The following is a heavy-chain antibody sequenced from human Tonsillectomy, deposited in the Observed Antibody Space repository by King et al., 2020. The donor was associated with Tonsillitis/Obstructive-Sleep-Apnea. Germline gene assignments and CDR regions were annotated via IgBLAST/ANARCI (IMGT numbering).Heavy chain of an antibody. V-gene: IGHV3-23*04. CDR3: AGPRYCTSSSCYYFDY. J-gene: IGHJ4*02. D-gene: IGHD2-2*01. Sequence: VQLVESGGGLVQPGGSLRLSCAASGFTFNSYSMSWVRQAPGKGLEWVQVIGRGRTTYYADSVKGWFTTSRDNSKNTVYLQMNTLRAEDTAVYFCAGPRYCTSSSCYYFDYWGQGTLVTVSS. CDR2: IGRGRTT. CDR1: GFTFNSYS.